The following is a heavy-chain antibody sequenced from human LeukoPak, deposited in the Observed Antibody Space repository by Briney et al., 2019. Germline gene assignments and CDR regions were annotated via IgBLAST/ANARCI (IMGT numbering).Heavy chain of an antibody. Sequence: SETLSLTCTVSGGSISSSSYYWGWIRQPPGKGLEWIGSIYHSGSTYYNPSLKSRVTISVDTSKNQFSLKLSSVTAADTAVYYCARGSSIRGSLDYWGQGTLVTVSS. CDR2: IYHSGST. CDR3: ARGSSIRGSLDY. J-gene: IGHJ4*02. D-gene: IGHD1-26*01. CDR1: GGSISSSSYY. V-gene: IGHV4-39*07.